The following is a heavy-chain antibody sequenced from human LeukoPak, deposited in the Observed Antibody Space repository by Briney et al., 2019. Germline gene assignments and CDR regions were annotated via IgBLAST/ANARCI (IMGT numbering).Heavy chain of an antibody. CDR2: INHSGST. D-gene: IGHD6-13*01. J-gene: IGHJ6*03. CDR1: GGSFSGYY. CDR3: ARLKLYSSSWSISYYYYMDV. V-gene: IGHV4-34*01. Sequence: SETLPLTCAVYGGSFSGYYWSWIRQPPGKGLEWIGEINHSGSTNYNPSLKSRVTISVDTSKNQFSLKLSSVTAADTAVYYCARLKLYSSSWSISYYYYMDVWGKGTTVTVSS.